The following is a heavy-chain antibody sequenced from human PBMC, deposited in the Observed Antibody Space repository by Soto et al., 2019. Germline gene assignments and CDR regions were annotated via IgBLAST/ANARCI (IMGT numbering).Heavy chain of an antibody. Sequence: SGGSLRLSCAASGFTFSGYAMSWVRQAPGKGLEWVSAISGNGVSTYHADSVKGRFTISRDNSKNTLYLQMNSLRAEDTAIYYCAKGLVVVVALIHDAFDIWGQGTMVTVSS. J-gene: IGHJ3*02. CDR3: AKGLVVVVALIHDAFDI. V-gene: IGHV3-23*01. CDR1: GFTFSGYA. D-gene: IGHD2-15*01. CDR2: ISGNGVST.